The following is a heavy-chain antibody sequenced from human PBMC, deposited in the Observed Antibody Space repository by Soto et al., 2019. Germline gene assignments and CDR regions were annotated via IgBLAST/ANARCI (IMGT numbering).Heavy chain of an antibody. CDR1: GDTFSSHT. J-gene: IGHJ6*02. V-gene: IGHV1-69*08. D-gene: IGHD5-18*01. CDR2: VIPTLDIL. Sequence: QVQLVQSGAEVKRPGSSVKVSCKASGDTFSSHTIIAWVRQAPGQGLEWMGRVIPTLDILDYAQRFQDRVTXTXXTSTSTAYLELTSLTSEDTAISYCARDEGGYNFGSDYGLDVWGQGTTVTVSS. CDR3: ARDEGGYNFGSDYGLDV.